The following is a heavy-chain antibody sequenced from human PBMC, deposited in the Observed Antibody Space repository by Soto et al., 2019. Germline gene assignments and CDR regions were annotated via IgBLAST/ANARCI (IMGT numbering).Heavy chain of an antibody. D-gene: IGHD3-10*01. V-gene: IGHV4-30-2*01. CDR2: IYATGGT. CDR1: GGSISSGTYT. J-gene: IGHJ5*02. CDR3: ARDLAVRGAMGWFDP. Sequence: PSETLSLTCAVPGGSISSGTYTWNWIRQPPGKGLEWIGFIYATGGTFYNASFKGRVTITVDRSKNDFSLRLTSVTAADTAVYYCARDLAVRGAMGWFDPWGQGTLVTVSS.